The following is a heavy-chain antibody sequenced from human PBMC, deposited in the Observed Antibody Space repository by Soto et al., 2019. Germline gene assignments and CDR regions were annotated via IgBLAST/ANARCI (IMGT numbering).Heavy chain of an antibody. CDR1: GFNFGVCG. CDR2: LSYEGSEE. J-gene: IGHJ4*02. CDR3: PLIWRFTPVEVTGPGFEY. V-gene: IGHV3-30*03. D-gene: IGHD2-21*02. Sequence: QVRLVESGGGVVQPGRSLRLSCAASGFNFGVCGMHWVRQAPGKGLEWLSVLSYEGSEEYYADSVRGRFTISRDNSKNTLFLQMASQRVDDTGVSYCPLIWRFTPVEVTGPGFEYWGQGTLVTVS.